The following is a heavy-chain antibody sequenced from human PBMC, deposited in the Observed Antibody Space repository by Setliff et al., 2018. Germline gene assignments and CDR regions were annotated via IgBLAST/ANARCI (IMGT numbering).Heavy chain of an antibody. V-gene: IGHV1-2*02. Sequence: ASVKVSCKASGHTLTGYYMHWVRQAPGQGLEWMGWINPNSGDTKYAQNFQGRVTMTRDTSITTFYMELSRLKSDDSAVYYCATWLVAYFASGNFPFWGQGTRVTVSS. J-gene: IGHJ4*02. D-gene: IGHD3-10*01. CDR1: GHTLTGYY. CDR2: INPNSGDT. CDR3: ATWLVAYFASGNFPF.